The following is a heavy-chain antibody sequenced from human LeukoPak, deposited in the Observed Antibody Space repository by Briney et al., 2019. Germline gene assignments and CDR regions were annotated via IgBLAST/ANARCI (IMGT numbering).Heavy chain of an antibody. Sequence: GGSLRLSCAASGFTFSSYEMNWVRQAPGKGLEWASYISSSGSTIYYADSVKGRFTISRDNAKNSLYLQMNSLRAEDTAVYYCARDTTAGDLDYWGQGTLVTVSS. CDR2: ISSSGSTI. CDR1: GFTFSSYE. CDR3: ARDTTAGDLDY. J-gene: IGHJ4*02. V-gene: IGHV3-48*03. D-gene: IGHD6-13*01.